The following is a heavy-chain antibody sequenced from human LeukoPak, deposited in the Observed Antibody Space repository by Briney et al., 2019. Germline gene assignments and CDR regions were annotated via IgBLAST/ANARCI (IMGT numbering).Heavy chain of an antibody. CDR2: IKSKTDGGTT. CDR3: TTDVLYYYDSSGYVDAFDI. CDR1: GFTFSSYG. V-gene: IGHV3-15*01. J-gene: IGHJ3*02. Sequence: GGSLRLSCAASGFTFSSYGMSWVRQAPGKGLEWVGRIKSKTDGGTTDYAAPVKGRFTISRDDSKNTLYLQMNSLKTEDTAVYYCTTDVLYYYDSSGYVDAFDIWGQGTMVTVSS. D-gene: IGHD3-22*01.